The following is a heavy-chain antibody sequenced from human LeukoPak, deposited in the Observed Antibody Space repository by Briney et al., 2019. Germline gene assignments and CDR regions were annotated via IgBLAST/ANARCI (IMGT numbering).Heavy chain of an antibody. V-gene: IGHV4-59*08. D-gene: IGHD6-13*01. CDR1: GGSIGSYH. J-gene: IGHJ4*02. CDR3: ARQVAATAPVGY. CDR2: IYYNGST. Sequence: SETLCLTCTVSGGSIGSYHWSWIRQPPGKGLEWIGHIYYNGSTNYNPSLKSRVTISVDTSKNQFSLKLTSVTAADTAVYYCARQVAATAPVGYWGQGTLVTVSS.